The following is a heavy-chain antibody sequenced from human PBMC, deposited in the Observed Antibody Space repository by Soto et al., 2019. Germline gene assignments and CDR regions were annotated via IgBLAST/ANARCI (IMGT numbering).Heavy chain of an antibody. V-gene: IGHV3-33*01. CDR2: IWYDGSNK. CDR1: GFTFSSYG. J-gene: IGHJ4*02. CDR3: ARSGGWYTTKYYFDY. Sequence: QVQLVESGGGVVQPGRSLRLSCAASGFTFSSYGMHWVRQAPGKGLEWVAVIWYDGSNKYYADSVKGRFTISRDNSKNTLYLQMNSLRAEDTAVHYCARSGGWYTTKYYFDYWGQGTLVTVSS. D-gene: IGHD6-19*01.